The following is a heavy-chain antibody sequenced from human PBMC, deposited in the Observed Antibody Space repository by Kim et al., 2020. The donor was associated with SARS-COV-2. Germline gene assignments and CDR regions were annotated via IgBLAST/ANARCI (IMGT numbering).Heavy chain of an antibody. CDR2: IYPGDSDV. J-gene: IGHJ4*02. V-gene: IGHV5-51*01. CDR1: GYNFSRHW. CDR3: ARDNGLADGTFDL. D-gene: IGHD6-13*01. Sequence: ESLKISCKGSGYNFSRHWIAWVRQMPGKGLEWMGVIYPGDSDVRNSPSLQGQVTMSADKSFNTAYLHWSSLQASDTAIYYCARDNGLADGTFDLWGQGTL.